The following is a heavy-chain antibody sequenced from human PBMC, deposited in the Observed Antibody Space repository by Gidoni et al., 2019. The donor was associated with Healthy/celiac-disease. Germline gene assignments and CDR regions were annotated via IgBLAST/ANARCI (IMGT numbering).Heavy chain of an antibody. J-gene: IGHJ4*02. CDR3: ARGNWGSLDDY. D-gene: IGHD3-16*01. CDR1: GFTFSSYA. V-gene: IGHV3-30-3*01. Sequence: QVQLVESGGGVVQPGRSLRPSCAASGFTFSSYAMHWVRQAPGKGLEWVAVISYDGSNKYYADSVKGRFTISRDNSKNTLYLQMNSLRAEDTAVYYCARGNWGSLDDYWGQGTLVTVSS. CDR2: ISYDGSNK.